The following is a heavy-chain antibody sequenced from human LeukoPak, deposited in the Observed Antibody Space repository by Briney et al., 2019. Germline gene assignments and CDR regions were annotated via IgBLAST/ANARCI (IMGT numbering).Heavy chain of an antibody. D-gene: IGHD5-18*01. Sequence: GGSLRLSCTASGFTFGDDAMSWVRQAPGKGLEWVGFIRSKAYGGTTEYAASVKGRFTISRDDSKSIAYLQMSSLKTEDTAVYYCTRDSYHFDYWGQGTLVTVSS. CDR1: GFTFGDDA. J-gene: IGHJ4*02. V-gene: IGHV3-49*04. CDR2: IRSKAYGGTT. CDR3: TRDSYHFDY.